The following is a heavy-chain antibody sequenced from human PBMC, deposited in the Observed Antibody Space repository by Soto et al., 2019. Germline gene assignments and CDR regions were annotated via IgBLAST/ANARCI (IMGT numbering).Heavy chain of an antibody. CDR1: GFTFSESA. Sequence: PGGSLRLSCAASGFTFSESAMHWVRQASGKGLEWVGRIRSKTNNYATSYAEAVKGRFTISRDDSKNTAFLQMNSLETEDTAVYYCTRHTSDYWGQXTLVTVSS. CDR2: IRSKTNNYAT. CDR3: TRHTSDY. J-gene: IGHJ4*02. D-gene: IGHD6-6*01. V-gene: IGHV3-73*01.